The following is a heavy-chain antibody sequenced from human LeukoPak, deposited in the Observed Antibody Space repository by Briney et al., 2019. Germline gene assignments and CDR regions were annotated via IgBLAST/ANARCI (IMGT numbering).Heavy chain of an antibody. D-gene: IGHD3-3*01. Sequence: SETLSLTCAVYGGSFSGYYWSWIRQPPGKGLEWIGEINHSGSTNYNPSLKSRVTISVDTSKNQFSLKLSSVTAADTAVYYCARVRRTYYDFWSGYLGYFDYWGQGTLVTVSS. CDR1: GGSFSGYY. CDR2: INHSGST. V-gene: IGHV4-34*01. J-gene: IGHJ4*02. CDR3: ARVRRTYYDFWSGYLGYFDY.